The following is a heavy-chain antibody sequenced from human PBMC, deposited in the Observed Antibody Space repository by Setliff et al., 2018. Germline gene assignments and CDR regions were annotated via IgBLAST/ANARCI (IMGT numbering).Heavy chain of an antibody. D-gene: IGHD5-18*01. V-gene: IGHV1-2*04. CDR1: GYTFTSYG. CDR3: ATIGLDTAMITGVLFDF. CDR2: INPNSGGT. J-gene: IGHJ4*02. Sequence: ASVKVSCKASGYTFTSYGISWVRQAPGQGLEWMGWINPNSGGTNYAQKFQGWVTMTRDTSISTAYMELSRLRSDDTAVYYCATIGLDTAMITGVLFDFWGQGTLVTVSS.